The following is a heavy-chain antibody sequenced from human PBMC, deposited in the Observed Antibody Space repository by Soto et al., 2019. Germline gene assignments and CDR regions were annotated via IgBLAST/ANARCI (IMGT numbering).Heavy chain of an antibody. Sequence: QLQLQESGSGLVKPSETLSLTCIVSNGSISSRSSYWGWIRQTPGKGLEWIGSIYYIGNTYYNPSLKSRVTISIDTSKTPFSLKMNSVTAADTAVYFCVGQDYGAKGYYFENWRQGALVTVSS. CDR3: VGQDYGAKGYYFEN. CDR2: IYYIGNT. J-gene: IGHJ4*02. D-gene: IGHD4-17*01. V-gene: IGHV4-39*01. CDR1: NGSISSRSSY.